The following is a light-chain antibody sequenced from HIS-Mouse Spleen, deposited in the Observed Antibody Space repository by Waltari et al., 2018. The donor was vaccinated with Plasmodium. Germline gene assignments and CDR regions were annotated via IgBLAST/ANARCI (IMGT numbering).Light chain of an antibody. J-gene: IGKJ5*01. CDR2: AAS. CDR3: QQLNSYPSIT. CDR1: QGISSY. Sequence: DIQLTQAPSLLAASVGVRVTITCRASQGISSYLAWYQQKPGKAPKLLIYAASTLQSGVPSRFSGSGSGTEFTLTISSLQPEDFATYYCQQLNSYPSITFGQGTRLEIK. V-gene: IGKV1-9*01.